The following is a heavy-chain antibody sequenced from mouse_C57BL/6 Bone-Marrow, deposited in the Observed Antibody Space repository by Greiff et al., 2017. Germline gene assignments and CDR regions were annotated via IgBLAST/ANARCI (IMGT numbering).Heavy chain of an antibody. J-gene: IGHJ2*01. Sequence: EVQLQQSGPELVKPGASVKISCKASGYTFTDYYMNWVKQSHGKSLEWIGDINPNNGGTSYNQKFKGKATLTVDKSSSTAYMELRSLTSEDSAVYYCAMVYYDYDGGYFDYWGQGTTLTDSS. CDR3: AMVYYDYDGGYFDY. V-gene: IGHV1-26*01. CDR2: INPNNGGT. CDR1: GYTFTDYY. D-gene: IGHD2-4*01.